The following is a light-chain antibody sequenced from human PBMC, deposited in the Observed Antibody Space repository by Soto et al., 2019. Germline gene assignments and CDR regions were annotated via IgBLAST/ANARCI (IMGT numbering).Light chain of an antibody. CDR3: QESFSTPPA. CDR1: QSISNS. V-gene: IGKV1-39*01. CDR2: AAS. J-gene: IGKJ4*01. Sequence: DIQMTQSPSSLSASVGDRVTITCRASQSISNSLNWYQQKPGKAPKLLIYAASRLQSGVPSRFSGSGSGTVFTLTISGLQPEDFGTYYCQESFSTPPAFGGGTKVDIK.